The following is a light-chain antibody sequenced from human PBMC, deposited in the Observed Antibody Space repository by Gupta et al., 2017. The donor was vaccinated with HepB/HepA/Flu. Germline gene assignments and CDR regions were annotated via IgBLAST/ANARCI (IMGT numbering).Light chain of an antibody. CDR1: SSNIGGNS. Sequence: QSVLTQPPSASGTPGQRVTISCSGSSSNIGGNSVNWYQQVPGTAPKLLIYIDNPRPSGVPERFSGSKSGTSASLAISGLQAEDEADYYCAAWDDSLNGVVFGGGTKLTVL. CDR3: AAWDDSLNGVV. V-gene: IGLV1-44*01. CDR2: IDN. J-gene: IGLJ2*01.